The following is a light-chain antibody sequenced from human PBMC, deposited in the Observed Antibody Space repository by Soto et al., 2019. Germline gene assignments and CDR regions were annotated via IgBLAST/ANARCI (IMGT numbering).Light chain of an antibody. V-gene: IGKV3-15*01. J-gene: IGKJ4*01. CDR2: GAS. CDR3: QQYNNWPLT. CDR1: QSVSGN. Sequence: EIVMTQSPGTLSVSPGERATLSCRASQSVSGNLAWYQQKPGQAPRLLIYGASTRATGIPARFSGSGSGTEFTPTISSLQSEDFALYYCQQYNNWPLTFGGGTKVEIK.